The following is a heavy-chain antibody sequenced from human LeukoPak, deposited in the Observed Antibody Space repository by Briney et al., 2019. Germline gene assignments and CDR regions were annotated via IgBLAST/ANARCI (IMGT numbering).Heavy chain of an antibody. Sequence: PGRSLRLSCAASGFTFDDYAMHWVRQAPGKGLEWVSGISWSSGNIGYADSVKGRFTISRDNAKNSLYLQMNSLRADDTALYYCAKDYLSYGGNSGWYFDLWGRGTLVTVSS. J-gene: IGHJ2*01. V-gene: IGHV3-9*01. CDR1: GFTFDDYA. CDR2: ISWSSGNI. CDR3: AKDYLSYGGNSGWYFDL. D-gene: IGHD4-23*01.